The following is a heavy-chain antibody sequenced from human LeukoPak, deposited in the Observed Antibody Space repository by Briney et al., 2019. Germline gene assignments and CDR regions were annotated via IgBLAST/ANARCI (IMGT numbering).Heavy chain of an antibody. V-gene: IGHV3-48*03. CDR2: ISTTGSTR. Sequence: GGSLRLSCAASGFTFSGSSMTWVRQAPGKGLEWVSYISTTGSTRRYADSVKGRFTISRDNAKNSLYLQMNSLRAEDTAVYYCAKGDDYGDTLFDYWGQGTLVTVSS. J-gene: IGHJ4*02. CDR3: AKGDDYGDTLFDY. CDR1: GFTFSGSS. D-gene: IGHD4-17*01.